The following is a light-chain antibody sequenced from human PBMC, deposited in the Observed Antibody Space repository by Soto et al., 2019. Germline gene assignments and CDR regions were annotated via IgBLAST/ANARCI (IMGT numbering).Light chain of an antibody. CDR3: QRTYNALT. CDR1: QDITRF. Sequence: DIQLTQSPSSLSASIRDRVTITCRVSQDITRFLNYYRQKPGKVPNLLIYSASDLQSGATSRFSESASGTDFTLTISSLQPVNVSTYYGQRTYNALTFGQGTKLEIK. J-gene: IGKJ2*01. CDR2: SAS. V-gene: IGKV1-27*01.